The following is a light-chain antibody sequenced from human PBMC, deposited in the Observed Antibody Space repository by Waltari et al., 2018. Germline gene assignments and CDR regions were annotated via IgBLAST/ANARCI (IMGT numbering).Light chain of an antibody. CDR1: GSNLGAGYD. V-gene: IGLV1-40*01. Sequence: QSVLTQPPSVSGAPGQRVSISCTGSGSNLGAGYDVHWYQQHPGNAPKLRIYGTRPRQPGVPDLFFGSQSGTSASLAITALQAEDEAEYYCQSYDTSLAVVFGGETKLTVL. CDR2: GTR. CDR3: QSYDTSLAVV. J-gene: IGLJ2*01.